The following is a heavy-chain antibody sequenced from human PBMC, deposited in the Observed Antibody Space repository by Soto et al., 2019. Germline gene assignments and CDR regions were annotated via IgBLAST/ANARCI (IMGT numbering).Heavy chain of an antibody. CDR2: IYHSGST. CDR3: ARALTMVRGPIAYFDY. CDR1: GGSISSGGYS. D-gene: IGHD3-10*01. V-gene: IGHV4-30-2*01. Sequence: SETLSLTCAVSGGSISSGGYSWSWIRPPPGKGLEWIGYIYHSGSTYYNPSLKSRVTISVDRSKNQFSLKLSSVTAADTAVYYCARALTMVRGPIAYFDYWGQGTLVTVSS. J-gene: IGHJ4*02.